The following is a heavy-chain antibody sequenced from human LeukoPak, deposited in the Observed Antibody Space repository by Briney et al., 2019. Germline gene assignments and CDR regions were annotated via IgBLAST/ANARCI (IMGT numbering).Heavy chain of an antibody. V-gene: IGHV3-23*01. D-gene: IGHD2-21*01. CDR1: GFTFSSYA. Sequence: GGSLRLSCAASGFTFSSYAMSWVRQAPGKGLEWVSAISGSGGSTYYADPVKGRFTISRDNSKNTLYLQMNSLRAEDTAMYFCAKSGVIVMVAGSYYIDYWGQGTLVTVSS. J-gene: IGHJ4*02. CDR2: ISGSGGST. CDR3: AKSGVIVMVAGSYYIDY.